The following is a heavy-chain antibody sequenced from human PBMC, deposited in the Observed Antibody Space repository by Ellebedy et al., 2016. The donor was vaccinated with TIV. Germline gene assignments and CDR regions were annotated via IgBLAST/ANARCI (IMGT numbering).Heavy chain of an antibody. CDR3: AKSSGSYPTYYYYGMDV. CDR2: ISGSGGST. CDR1: GFTFSSYA. V-gene: IGHV3-23*01. Sequence: GGSLRLXXAASGFTFSSYAMSWVRQAPGKGLEWVSAISGSGGSTYYADSVKGRFTISRDNSKNTLYLQMNSLRAEDTAVYYCAKSSGSYPTYYYYGMDVWGQGTTVTVSS. J-gene: IGHJ6*02. D-gene: IGHD1-26*01.